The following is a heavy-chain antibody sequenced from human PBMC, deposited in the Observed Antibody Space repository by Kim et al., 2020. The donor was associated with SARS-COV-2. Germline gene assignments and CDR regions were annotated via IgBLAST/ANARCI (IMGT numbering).Heavy chain of an antibody. CDR2: INPSGGDT. CDR3: ARDGALGYSSGWSGFDY. Sequence: ASVKVSCKASGYTFTSYYIYWVRQAPGQGLEWMGIINPSGGDTNYAQKFQGRVTMTRDTSTSTVYMELSSLRSEDTAVYYCARDGALGYSSGWSGFDYWGQGTLVTVSS. CDR1: GYTFTSYY. D-gene: IGHD6-19*01. J-gene: IGHJ4*02. V-gene: IGHV1-46*01.